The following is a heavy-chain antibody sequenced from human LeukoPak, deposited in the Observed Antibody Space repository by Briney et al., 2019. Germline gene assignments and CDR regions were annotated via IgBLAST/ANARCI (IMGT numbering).Heavy chain of an antibody. Sequence: GGSLRLSCAASGFTFSTYGMTWVRQAPGKGLEWVSAISGSGGSTDYADSVKGRFTISRDNSKNTLYLQMNSLRAEDTAVYYCAKDRYSSRWYYFDYWGQGTLVTASS. D-gene: IGHD6-13*01. CDR2: ISGSGGST. V-gene: IGHV3-23*01. CDR1: GFTFSTYG. J-gene: IGHJ4*02. CDR3: AKDRYSSRWYYFDY.